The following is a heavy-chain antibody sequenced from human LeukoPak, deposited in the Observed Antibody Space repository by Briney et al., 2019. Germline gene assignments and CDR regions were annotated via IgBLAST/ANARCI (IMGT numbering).Heavy chain of an antibody. Sequence: GESLKISCKGAGYSFTDYWIGWMCQMPGKDLEWLGTIYPGNSETRYRPSLQGQVTISADKSITTAYLQWSNLKASDTAMYLCARDAGGYPDYWGQGTLVTVSS. CDR2: IYPGNSET. CDR1: GYSFTDYW. CDR3: ARDAGGYPDY. J-gene: IGHJ4*02. D-gene: IGHD2-8*02. V-gene: IGHV5-51*01.